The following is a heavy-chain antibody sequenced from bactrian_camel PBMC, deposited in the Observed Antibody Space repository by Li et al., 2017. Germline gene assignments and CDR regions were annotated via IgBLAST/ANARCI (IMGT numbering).Heavy chain of an antibody. Sequence: HVQLVESGGGSVQAGGTLRLSCVASANIYSPNYMAWFRQAAGMAREGVAAIGMTTNNTFYADSVKGRFTISKDVAKDTLDLRMTSLKPEDSGMYYCAVDGPVAFCSDYPSDFGGWGKGTQVTVS. CDR3: AVDGPVAFCSDYPSDFGG. CDR2: IGMTTNNT. J-gene: IGHJ6*01. V-gene: IGHV3S54*01. D-gene: IGHD2*01. CDR1: ANIYSPNY.